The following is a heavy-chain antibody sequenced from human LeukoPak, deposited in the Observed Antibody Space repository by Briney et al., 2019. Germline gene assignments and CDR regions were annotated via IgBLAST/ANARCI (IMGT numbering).Heavy chain of an antibody. CDR2: IYYSGSS. CDR1: GGSISGYH. V-gene: IGHV4-59*01. Sequence: PSETLSLTCNVAGGSISGYHWSWIRQPPGKGLEWLGYIYYSGSSNYNPSLKSRVTMSADTSKNQFSLKLSSVTAADTAVYYCARVPSSYYYYYYMDVSGKGTTVTVSS. CDR3: ARVPSSYYYYYYMDV. D-gene: IGHD6-6*01. J-gene: IGHJ6*03.